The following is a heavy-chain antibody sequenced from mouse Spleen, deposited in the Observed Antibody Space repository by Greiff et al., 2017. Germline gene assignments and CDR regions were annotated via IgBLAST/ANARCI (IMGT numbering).Heavy chain of an antibody. D-gene: IGHD2-1*01. Sequence: EVKLVESGGGLVQPGGSLKLSCAASGFTFSSYTMSWVRQTPEKRLEWVAYISNGGGSTYYPDTVKGRFTISRDNAKNTLYLQMSSLKSEDTAMYYCARLWYYYYAMDYWGQGTSVTVSS. CDR3: ARLWYYYYAMDY. J-gene: IGHJ4*01. V-gene: IGHV5-12-2*01. CDR2: ISNGGGST. CDR1: GFTFSSYT.